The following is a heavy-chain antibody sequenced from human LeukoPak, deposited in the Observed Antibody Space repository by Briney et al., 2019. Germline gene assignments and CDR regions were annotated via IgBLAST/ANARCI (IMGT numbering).Heavy chain of an antibody. J-gene: IGHJ5*02. D-gene: IGHD6-19*01. CDR1: GDNVSNKNGA. CDR2: TYYRSKWYN. V-gene: IGHV6-1*01. Sequence: SQTLSLTCAISGDNVSNKNGAWNWLRQSPSRGLEWLGRTYYRSKWYNDYAVFVQGRVTINPDTSKNQFSLQLSSVTPEDTAVYYCASQPVSNGCFFSSWGQGTLVTVSS. CDR3: ASQPVSNGCFFSS.